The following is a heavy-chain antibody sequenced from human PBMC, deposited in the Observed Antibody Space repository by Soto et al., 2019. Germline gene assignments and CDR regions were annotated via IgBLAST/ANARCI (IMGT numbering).Heavy chain of an antibody. V-gene: IGHV1-18*01. D-gene: IGHD5-12*01. CDR1: GYTFASYG. CDR3: ARDHRTGYSGYDYRVLTFDY. J-gene: IGHJ4*02. Sequence: GASVKVSCKASGYTFASYGISWVRQAPGQGLEWMGWISAYNGNTNYAQKLQGRVTMTTDTSTSTAYMELRSLRSDDTAVYYCARDHRTGYSGYDYRVLTFDYWGQGTLVTVSS. CDR2: ISAYNGNT.